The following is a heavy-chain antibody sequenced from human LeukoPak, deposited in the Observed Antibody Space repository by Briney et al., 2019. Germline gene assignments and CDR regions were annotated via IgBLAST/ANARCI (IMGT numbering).Heavy chain of an antibody. V-gene: IGHV1-18*01. CDR3: ASTTNLGYCSSTSCYVY. CDR1: GYTFTSYG. CDR2: ISAYNGNT. J-gene: IGHJ4*02. Sequence: GASVKVSCKASGYTFTSYGISWVRQAPGQGLEWMGWISAYNGNTNYAQKLQGRVTMTTDKSTSTAYMELRSLRSDDTAVYYCASTTNLGYCSSTSCYVYWGQGTLVTVSS. D-gene: IGHD2-2*03.